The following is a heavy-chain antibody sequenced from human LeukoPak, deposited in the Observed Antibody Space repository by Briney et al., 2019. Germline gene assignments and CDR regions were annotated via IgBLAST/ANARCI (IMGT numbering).Heavy chain of an antibody. CDR1: GYSISTGYY. CDR2: IYYSGNT. D-gene: IGHD5-24*01. J-gene: IGHJ4*02. CDR3: AKSGYNRFDY. V-gene: IGHV4-38-2*02. Sequence: SETLSLTCTVSGYSISTGYYWGWIRQPPGKGLEWIGSIYYSGNTYYNASLKSRVTMSVDMSNNQFSLKLNSVTAADTAVYYCAKSGYNRFDYWGQGTLVTVSS.